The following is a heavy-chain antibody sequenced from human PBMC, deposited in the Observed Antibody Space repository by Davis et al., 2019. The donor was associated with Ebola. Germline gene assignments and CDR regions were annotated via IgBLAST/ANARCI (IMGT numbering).Heavy chain of an antibody. D-gene: IGHD6-19*01. V-gene: IGHV3-48*02. CDR3: ARKIAVAGTGYYYYGMDV. CDR1: GFTVSSNY. Sequence: GGSLRLSCAASGFTVSSNYMSWVRQAPGKGLEWVSSISSSSSTIYYADSVKGRFTISRDNAKNSLYLQMNSLRDEDTAVYYCARKIAVAGTGYYYYGMDVWGQGTTVTVSS. J-gene: IGHJ6*02. CDR2: ISSSSSTI.